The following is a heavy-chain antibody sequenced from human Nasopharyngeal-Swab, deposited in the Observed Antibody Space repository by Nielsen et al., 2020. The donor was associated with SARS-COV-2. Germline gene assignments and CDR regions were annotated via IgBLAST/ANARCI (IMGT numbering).Heavy chain of an antibody. CDR2: INAGNGNT. V-gene: IGHV1-3*01. J-gene: IGHJ4*02. D-gene: IGHD3-3*01. CDR3: AREGNTIFGVVINNGGLDY. Sequence: WVRQAPGQRLEWMGWINAGNGNTKYSQKFQGRVTITRDTSASTAYMELSSLRSEDTAMYYCAREGNTIFGVVINNGGLDYWGQGTLVTVSS.